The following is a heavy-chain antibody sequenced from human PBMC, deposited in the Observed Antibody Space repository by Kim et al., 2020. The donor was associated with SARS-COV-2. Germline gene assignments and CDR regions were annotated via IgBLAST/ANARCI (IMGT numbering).Heavy chain of an antibody. V-gene: IGHV3-53*01. CDR2: IYDVGNR. J-gene: IGHJ4*02. CDR3: TGWGGDFDY. CDR1: GFNVNNKY. D-gene: IGHD3-16*01. Sequence: GGSLRLSCAASGFNVNNKYMSWVRQAPGKGLEWVSVIYDVGNRYYADSMRGRLTISRDSSKNTLDLQMDNLRVEDTAVYYCTGWGGDFDYWGQGALVTVSS.